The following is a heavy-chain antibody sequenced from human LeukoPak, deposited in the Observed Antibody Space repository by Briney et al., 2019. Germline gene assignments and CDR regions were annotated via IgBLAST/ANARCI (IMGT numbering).Heavy chain of an antibody. CDR3: AREKPSGGLDY. CDR2: ISSSSSTI. J-gene: IGHJ4*02. CDR1: GFTFSSYS. D-gene: IGHD1-26*01. Sequence: GGSLRLSCAASGFTFSSYSMNWVRQAPGKGLEWVSYISSSSSTIYYADSVKGRSTISRDNAKNSLYLQMNSLRAEDTAVYYCAREKPSGGLDYWGQGTLVTVSS. V-gene: IGHV3-48*04.